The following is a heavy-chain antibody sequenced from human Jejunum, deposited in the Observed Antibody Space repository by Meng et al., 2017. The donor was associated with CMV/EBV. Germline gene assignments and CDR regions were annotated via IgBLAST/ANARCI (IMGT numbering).Heavy chain of an antibody. Sequence: SGGSISSGDYYWSLVRQTPGKGLEWIGYIFYNGNTYYNASLKSRLTISVDTSKNQFSLKLNSVTAADTAVYFCARQPAAIGRHLFDPWGRGTLVTVSS. CDR2: IFYNGNT. V-gene: IGHV4-30-4*08. D-gene: IGHD2-2*02. J-gene: IGHJ5*02. CDR1: GGSISSGDYY. CDR3: ARQPAAIGRHLFDP.